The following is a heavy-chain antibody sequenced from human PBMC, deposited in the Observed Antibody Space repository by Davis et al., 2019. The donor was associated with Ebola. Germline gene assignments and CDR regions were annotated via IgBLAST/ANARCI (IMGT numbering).Heavy chain of an antibody. CDR2: IIPILGIA. V-gene: IGHV1-69*10. J-gene: IGHJ4*02. CDR3: ARGLARDGYTGQGY. Sequence: SVKVSCKASGGTFSSYAISWVRQAPGQGLEWMGGIIPILGIANYAQKFQGRVTITADKSTSTAYMELSSLRSEDTAVYYCARGLARDGYTGQGYWGQGTLVTVSS. CDR1: GGTFSSYA. D-gene: IGHD5-24*01.